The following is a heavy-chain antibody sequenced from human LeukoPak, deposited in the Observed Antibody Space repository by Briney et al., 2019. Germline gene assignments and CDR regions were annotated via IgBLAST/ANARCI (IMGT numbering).Heavy chain of an antibody. CDR3: AKLARITIFGVVNSDFDY. J-gene: IGHJ4*02. Sequence: GESLRLSCAASGFTFSSYAMSWVRQAPGKGLEWVSAISGSGGSTYYADSVKGRFTISRDNSKNTLYLQMNSLRAEDTAVYYCAKLARITIFGVVNSDFDYWGQGTLVTVSS. CDR2: ISGSGGST. D-gene: IGHD3-3*01. V-gene: IGHV3-23*01. CDR1: GFTFSSYA.